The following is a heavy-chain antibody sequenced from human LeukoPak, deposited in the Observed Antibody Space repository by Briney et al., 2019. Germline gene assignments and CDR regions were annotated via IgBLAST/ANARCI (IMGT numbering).Heavy chain of an antibody. D-gene: IGHD5-18*01. Sequence: GGSLRLSCAASGFTFSSYWMSWVRQAPGKGLEWVANIKQDGSEKYYVDSVKGRFTISRDNAKNSLYLQMNSLTGEDTAMYYCARTSTSDGYRHFDYWGQGTLVTVSS. CDR1: GFTFSSYW. CDR3: ARTSTSDGYRHFDY. V-gene: IGHV3-7*04. CDR2: IKQDGSEK. J-gene: IGHJ4*02.